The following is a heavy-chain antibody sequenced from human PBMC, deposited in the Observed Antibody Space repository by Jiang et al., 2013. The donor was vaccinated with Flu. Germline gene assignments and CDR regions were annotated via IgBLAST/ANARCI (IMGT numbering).Heavy chain of an antibody. J-gene: IGHJ4*02. CDR2: INTDTGNP. CDR3: ARGDCSTTSCYALDY. Sequence: SCRASGYTFTSYAMNWVRQAPGQGLEWMGWINTDTGNPTYAQGFTGRFVFSLDTSVSTAYLQISSLKAEDTAVYYCARGDCSTTSCYALDYWGQGTLVTVSS. D-gene: IGHD2-2*01. V-gene: IGHV7-4-1*02. CDR1: GYTFTSYA.